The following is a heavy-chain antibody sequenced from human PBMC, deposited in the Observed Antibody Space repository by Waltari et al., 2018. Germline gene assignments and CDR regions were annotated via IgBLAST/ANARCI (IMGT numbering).Heavy chain of an antibody. CDR1: GDSVTSPNW. D-gene: IGHD2-15*01. Sequence: QLQESGPGLVKPSGTLSLSCAVSGDSVTSPNWLSWVRQAPPRGLEWIGQVLGTGETNYSPSCASRVTRSLDASNNQFSLKVTSATAADTAVYYCARDRGRGLYLDVWGPGTLVTVSP. CDR2: VLGTGET. CDR3: ARDRGRGLYLDV. V-gene: IGHV4-4*02. J-gene: IGHJ4*02.